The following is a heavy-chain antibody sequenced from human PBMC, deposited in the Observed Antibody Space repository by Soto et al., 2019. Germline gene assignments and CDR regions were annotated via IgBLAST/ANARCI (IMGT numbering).Heavy chain of an antibody. V-gene: IGHV3-23*01. CDR1: GFTFTSYA. Sequence: GGSLRLSCAASGFTFTSYAMSWVRQAPGKGLDWVSAISGSGGSTYYADSVKGRFTISRDNSKNTLYLQMTGLRAEDTAVYYCAKDRYGDYAADYWGQGILVTVS. J-gene: IGHJ4*02. CDR2: ISGSGGST. D-gene: IGHD4-17*01. CDR3: AKDRYGDYAADY.